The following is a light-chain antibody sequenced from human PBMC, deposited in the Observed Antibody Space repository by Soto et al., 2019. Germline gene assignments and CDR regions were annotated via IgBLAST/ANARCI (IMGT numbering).Light chain of an antibody. CDR2: EVS. CDR1: SSDVGGYNY. V-gene: IGLV2-8*01. J-gene: IGLJ2*01. Sequence: QSALTQPASVSGSPGQSITISCTGTSSDVGGYNYVSWYQQHPGKAPKLMISEVSQRPSGVPDRFSGSKSGNTASLTVSGLQGEDEADYYCSSYAGSNNLVFGGGTKLTVL. CDR3: SSYAGSNNLV.